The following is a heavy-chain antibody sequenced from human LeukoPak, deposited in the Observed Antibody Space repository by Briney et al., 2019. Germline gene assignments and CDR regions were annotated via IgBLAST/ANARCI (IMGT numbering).Heavy chain of an antibody. CDR3: AREGYASGSSPPYYFDY. CDR2: IYHSGST. J-gene: IGHJ4*02. CDR1: AYSISSGYY. D-gene: IGHD3-10*01. V-gene: IGHV4-38-2*02. Sequence: SETLSLTCTVSAYSISSGYYWGWIRQPPGKGLEWIGGIYHSGSTYYNPSLKSRVTISVDTSKNHFSLKLSPLTAADTAVYYCAREGYASGSSPPYYFDYWGQGTLVTVSS.